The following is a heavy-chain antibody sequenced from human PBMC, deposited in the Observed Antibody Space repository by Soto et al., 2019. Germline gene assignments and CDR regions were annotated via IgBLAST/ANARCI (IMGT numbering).Heavy chain of an antibody. CDR1: GFTFSSYA. CDR2: MSGSGGST. J-gene: IGHJ4*02. Sequence: EVQLLESGGGLVQPGGSLRLSCAASGFTFSSYAMSWVRQAPGKGLEWVSAMSGSGGSTYYADSVKGRFTIARDNSKNTLYLQINSLRAEDTAVYYCAKPGGWQQLVRFDYWGQGTLVTVSS. D-gene: IGHD6-13*01. CDR3: AKPGGWQQLVRFDY. V-gene: IGHV3-23*01.